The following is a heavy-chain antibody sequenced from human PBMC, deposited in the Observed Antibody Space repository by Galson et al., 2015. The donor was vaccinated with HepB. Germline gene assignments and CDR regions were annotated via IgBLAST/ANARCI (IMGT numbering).Heavy chain of an antibody. CDR1: GFTFSDYY. J-gene: IGHJ4*02. V-gene: IGHV3-11*01. Sequence: SLRLSCAASGFTFSDYYMSWIRQAPGKGLEWVSYISSSGSTIYYADSVKGRFTISRDNAKNSLYLQMNSLRAEDTAVYYCAREALYSYDPYYFDYWGQGTLVTVSS. CDR3: AREALYSYDPYYFDY. D-gene: IGHD5-18*01. CDR2: ISSSGSTI.